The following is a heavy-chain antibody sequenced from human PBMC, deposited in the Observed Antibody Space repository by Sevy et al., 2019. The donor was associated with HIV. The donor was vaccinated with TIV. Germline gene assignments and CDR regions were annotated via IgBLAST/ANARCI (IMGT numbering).Heavy chain of an antibody. CDR3: ATHAGIAAAGRVFDY. Sequence: GGSLRLSCAASGFTFSDHYMEWVRQAPGKGLEWVGRIRNKADSYKTEYAASVKGRFTISRDDSKNSLYLLMNSLKTEDTAVYYCATHAGIAAAGRVFDYWGQGTLVTVSS. CDR2: IRNKADSYKT. J-gene: IGHJ4*02. V-gene: IGHV3-72*01. CDR1: GFTFSDHY. D-gene: IGHD6-13*01.